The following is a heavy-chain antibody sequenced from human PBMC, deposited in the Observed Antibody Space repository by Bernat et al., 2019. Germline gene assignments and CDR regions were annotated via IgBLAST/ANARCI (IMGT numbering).Heavy chain of an antibody. Sequence: QVQLVESGGGVVQPGRSLRLSCAAPGFTFSSYGMHWVRQAPGKGLEWVAVIWYDGSNKYYAESVKGRFTISRDNSKNTLHLQMDSLRAEDTAGYYCARLGSGWSHDYWGQGTLVTVSS. CDR2: IWYDGSNK. D-gene: IGHD6-19*01. V-gene: IGHV3-33*01. CDR1: GFTFSSYG. CDR3: ARLGSGWSHDY. J-gene: IGHJ4*02.